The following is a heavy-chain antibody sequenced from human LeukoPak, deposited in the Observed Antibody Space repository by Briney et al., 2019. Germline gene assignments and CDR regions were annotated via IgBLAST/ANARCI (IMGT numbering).Heavy chain of an antibody. J-gene: IGHJ4*02. D-gene: IGHD5-18*01. CDR2: IYYSGST. Sequence: SETLSLTCTVSGGSISSSSYYWGWIRQPPGKGLEWIGSIYYSGSTYYNPSLKSRVTISVDTSKNQFSLRLSSVTAADTAVYYCAREYGYNVDYWGQGTLVTVSS. CDR3: AREYGYNVDY. CDR1: GGSISSSSYY. V-gene: IGHV4-39*07.